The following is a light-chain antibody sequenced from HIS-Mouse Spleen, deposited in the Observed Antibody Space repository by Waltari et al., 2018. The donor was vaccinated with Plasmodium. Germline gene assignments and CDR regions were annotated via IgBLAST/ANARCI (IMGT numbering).Light chain of an antibody. CDR3: MIWPSNASGV. J-gene: IGLJ3*02. Sequence: QPVLTQPPSSSASPGESARLTCTLPSDINVGSYNIYWYQQTQRSPPRQLLYYYSDSDKGQGSGVPSRFSGSKDASANTGILLISGLQSEDEADYYCMIWPSNASGVFGGGTKLTVL. CDR1: SDINVGSYN. CDR2: YYSDSDK. V-gene: IGLV5-37*01.